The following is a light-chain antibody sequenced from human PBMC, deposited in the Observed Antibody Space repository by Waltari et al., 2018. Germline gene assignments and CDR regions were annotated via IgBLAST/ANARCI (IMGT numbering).Light chain of an antibody. CDR1: QDVSGN. Sequence: IVMTQSQATLSVSPGERVTLSCRASQDVSGNLAWSQQKPGQAPRLLMYGASTRAAGVPTRFSGSESGTEFTVTISSLQSEDFAVYYCQQYNDWPQTFGQGTKLETK. J-gene: IGKJ2*01. V-gene: IGKV3-15*01. CDR3: QQYNDWPQT. CDR2: GAS.